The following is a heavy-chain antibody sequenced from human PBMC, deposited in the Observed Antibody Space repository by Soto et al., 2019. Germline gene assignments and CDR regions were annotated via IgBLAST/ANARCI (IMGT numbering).Heavy chain of an antibody. J-gene: IGHJ4*02. CDR2: INAGNGNT. CDR1: GYTFTSYA. V-gene: IGHV1-3*01. D-gene: IGHD3-9*01. Sequence: GASVKVSCKASGYTFTSYAMHWVRQAPGQRLEWMGWINAGNGNTKYSQKFQGRVTITRDTSASTAYMELSSLRSEDTAVYYCARDKRYFDWLHRDYFDYWGQGTLVTAPQ. CDR3: ARDKRYFDWLHRDYFDY.